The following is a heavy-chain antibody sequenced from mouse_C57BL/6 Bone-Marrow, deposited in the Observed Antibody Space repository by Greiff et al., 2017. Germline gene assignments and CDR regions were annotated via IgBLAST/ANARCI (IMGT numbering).Heavy chain of an antibody. CDR2: INPSSGYT. Sequence: QVQLQQSGAELARPGASVKMSCKASGYTFTSYTMHWVKQRPGQGLEWIGYINPSSGYTTSNQKFKDKATLTADKYSSTTYMHLSSLTSEDSAVYYCARSILDPYFDYWGQGTTLTVSS. CDR1: GYTFTSYT. J-gene: IGHJ2*01. V-gene: IGHV1-4*01. CDR3: ARSILDPYFDY.